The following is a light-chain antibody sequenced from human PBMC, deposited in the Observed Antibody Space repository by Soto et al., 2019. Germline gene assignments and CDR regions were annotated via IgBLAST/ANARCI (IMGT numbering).Light chain of an antibody. J-gene: IGKJ2*01. Sequence: EIVLTQSPVTLSLSPGESATLSCRASQSVSSSYLAWYQQKPGQAPRLLIYGPSSRATGIPDRFSGSGSGTDFTLTISRLEPEDSAVYYCQQRTNWPETFGQGTKLEIK. CDR2: GPS. V-gene: IGKV3D-20*02. CDR1: QSVSSSY. CDR3: QQRTNWPET.